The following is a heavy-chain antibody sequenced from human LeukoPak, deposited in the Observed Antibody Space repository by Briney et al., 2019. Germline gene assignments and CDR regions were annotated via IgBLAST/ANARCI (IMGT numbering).Heavy chain of an antibody. Sequence: GGSLRLSCAASGFTFSSYAMSWVRQAPGKGLEWVSAISGSGGSTYYADSVKGRFTISRDNSKNTLYLQMNSLRAEDTAVYYCAEDRAVGATPGGYFDYWGQGTLVTVSS. CDR2: ISGSGGST. CDR3: AEDRAVGATPGGYFDY. D-gene: IGHD1-26*01. J-gene: IGHJ4*02. V-gene: IGHV3-23*01. CDR1: GFTFSSYA.